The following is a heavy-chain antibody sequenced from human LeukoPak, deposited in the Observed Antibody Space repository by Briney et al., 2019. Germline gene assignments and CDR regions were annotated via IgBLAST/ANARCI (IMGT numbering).Heavy chain of an antibody. D-gene: IGHD5-12*01. CDR2: IFYSGST. V-gene: IGHV4-59*01. CDR3: ARSRHYDYHLDY. J-gene: IGHJ4*02. CDR1: GVSPSSEK. Sequence: SETLSYTRTVPGVSPSSEKWSWVGQSPGKGLEWIGYIFYSGSTNYNPSLKSRVTISVDTSKTQFSLMLTSVTAADTALYYCARSRHYDYHLDYWGQGTLVTVSS.